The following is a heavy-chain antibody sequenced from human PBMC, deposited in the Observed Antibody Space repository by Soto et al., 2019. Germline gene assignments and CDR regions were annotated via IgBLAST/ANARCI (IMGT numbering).Heavy chain of an antibody. CDR3: AVSRGGFGELWGPGYFDY. D-gene: IGHD3-10*01. V-gene: IGHV4-61*01. J-gene: IGHJ4*02. Sequence: QVQLQESGPGLVKPSETLSLTCTVSGGSVSSGSYYWSWIRQPPGKGLEWIGYIYYSGSTNYNPSLKSRVTISVDTSKNQFSLKLSSVTAADTAVYYCAVSRGGFGELWGPGYFDYWGQGTLVTVSS. CDR1: GGSVSSGSYY. CDR2: IYYSGST.